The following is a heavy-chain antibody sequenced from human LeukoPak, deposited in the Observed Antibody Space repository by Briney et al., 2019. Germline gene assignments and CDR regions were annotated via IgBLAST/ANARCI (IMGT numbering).Heavy chain of an antibody. Sequence: SETLSLTCTVSGYYISDGFYWDWIRQTPGKGLEWIGSIFHSGTTYYNPSLKSRVTTSTDTSKNHFSLNLNSVTAADTAVYYCARRYCSGGSCLFDYWGQGTLVTVSS. CDR3: ARRYCSGGSCLFDY. V-gene: IGHV4-38-2*02. CDR1: GYYISDGFY. J-gene: IGHJ4*02. D-gene: IGHD2-15*01. CDR2: IFHSGTT.